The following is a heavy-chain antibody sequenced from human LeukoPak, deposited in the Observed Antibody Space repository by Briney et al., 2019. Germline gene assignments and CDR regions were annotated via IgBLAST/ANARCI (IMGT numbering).Heavy chain of an antibody. V-gene: IGHV4-34*01. D-gene: IGHD3-16*02. Sequence: PSETLSLTCGVSGGSFNKYYWAWIRQPPGKGLEWIGEINRSGNTNYNPSLKSRVTISVDTSKNQFSLKLSSVTAADTAVYYCARGRRAAPLYYDYVWGSYRLGYFDYWGQGTLVTVSS. CDR1: GGSFNKYY. CDR2: INRSGNT. J-gene: IGHJ4*02. CDR3: ARGRRAAPLYYDYVWGSYRLGYFDY.